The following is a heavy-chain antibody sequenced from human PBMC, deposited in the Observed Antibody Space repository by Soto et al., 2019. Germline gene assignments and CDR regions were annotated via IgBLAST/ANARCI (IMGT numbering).Heavy chain of an antibody. V-gene: IGHV5-51*01. CDR3: AGGGVRGVITRTRDYYGMDV. D-gene: IGHD3-10*01. Sequence: GESLTISCKGSGYSFTSYWIGWVRQMPGKGLERMGIIYPGDSDTRYSPSFQGQVTISADKSISTAYLQWSSLKASDTAMYYCAGGGVRGVITRTRDYYGMDVWGQGTTVTVSS. J-gene: IGHJ6*02. CDR2: IYPGDSDT. CDR1: GYSFTSYW.